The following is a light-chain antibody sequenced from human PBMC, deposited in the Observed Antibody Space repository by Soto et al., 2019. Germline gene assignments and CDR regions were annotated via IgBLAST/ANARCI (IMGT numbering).Light chain of an antibody. CDR2: GAS. Sequence: VVMTQSPGTLSLSPGERATLSCRASQSFNSIYLAWYQQKPGQAPRLLIYGASSRATGIPDRFSGSGSGTAFTLTISRLEPEDFAVYYCHQYDSWTFGQGTKVDIK. CDR1: QSFNSIY. CDR3: HQYDSWT. V-gene: IGKV3-20*01. J-gene: IGKJ1*01.